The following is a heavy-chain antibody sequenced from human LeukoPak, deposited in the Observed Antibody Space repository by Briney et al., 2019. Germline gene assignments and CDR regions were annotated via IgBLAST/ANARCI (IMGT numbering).Heavy chain of an antibody. V-gene: IGHV3-23*01. CDR2: ISGSGGST. J-gene: IGHJ4*02. CDR3: AKVVAGGSYVWGFDY. Sequence: GGSLRLSCAASGFTFSSYAMSWVRQAPGKGLEWVSAISGSGGSTYYADSVKGRFTISRDNSENTLYLQMNSLRAEDTAVYYCAKVVAGGSYVWGFDYWGQGTLVTVSS. D-gene: IGHD3-16*01. CDR1: GFTFSSYA.